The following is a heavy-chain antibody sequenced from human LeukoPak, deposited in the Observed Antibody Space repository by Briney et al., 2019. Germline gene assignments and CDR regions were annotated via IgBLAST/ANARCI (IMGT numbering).Heavy chain of an antibody. CDR3: ARVGMITFGGVIVPNWFDP. Sequence: GESLKISCKGSGYSFTSYWIGWVRPMPGKGLEWMGIIYPGDSDTRYSPSFQGQVTISADKSISTAYLQWSSLKASDTAMYYCARVGMITFGGVIVPNWFDPWGQGTLVTVSS. CDR2: IYPGDSDT. J-gene: IGHJ5*02. D-gene: IGHD3-16*02. CDR1: GYSFTSYW. V-gene: IGHV5-51*01.